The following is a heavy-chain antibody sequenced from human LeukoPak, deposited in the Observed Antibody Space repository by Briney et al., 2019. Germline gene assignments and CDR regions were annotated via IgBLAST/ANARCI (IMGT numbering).Heavy chain of an antibody. J-gene: IGHJ4*02. Sequence: PSETLPLTCSVSGRSMRNYYWTWIGQPPGKGLEWIAHVSNSGSTQYNPSLKSRLNISIDASRKHFSLKLSSGTAADTGVYYCASRAYYDSSGLDYWGQGILVTVSS. CDR2: VSNSGST. CDR3: ASRAYYDSSGLDY. CDR1: GRSMRNYY. D-gene: IGHD3-22*01. V-gene: IGHV4-59*08.